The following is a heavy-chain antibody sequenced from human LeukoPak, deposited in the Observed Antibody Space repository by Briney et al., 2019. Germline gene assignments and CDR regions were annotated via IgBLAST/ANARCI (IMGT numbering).Heavy chain of an antibody. V-gene: IGHV5-51*01. D-gene: IGHD3-22*01. CDR2: IYPGDSDT. J-gene: IGHJ5*02. CDR3: AGHPDYYDSSGQGGNWFDP. CDR1: GYRFTSYW. Sequence: TGESLKISCKGSGYRFTSYWIGWVRQMPGKGLEWMGIIYPGDSDTRYSPSFQGQVTISADKSISTAYLQWSSLKASDTAMYYCAGHPDYYDSSGQGGNWFDPWGQGTLVTVSS.